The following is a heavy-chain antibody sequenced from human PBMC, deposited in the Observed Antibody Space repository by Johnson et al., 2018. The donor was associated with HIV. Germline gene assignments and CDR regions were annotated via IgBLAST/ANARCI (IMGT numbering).Heavy chain of an antibody. CDR1: GFPFRAYA. CDR3: ARSLPYSSSVGFDI. Sequence: VQLVESGGGVVQPGKSLRLSCAASGFPFRAYAMHWVRQAPGKGLEWVAFIRYDGSNKYYADSVTGRFTISRDNSKNTLYLQMNSLRAEDTAVYYCARSLPYSSSVGFDIWGQGTMVTVSS. D-gene: IGHD6-6*01. J-gene: IGHJ3*02. V-gene: IGHV3-33*08. CDR2: IRYDGSNK.